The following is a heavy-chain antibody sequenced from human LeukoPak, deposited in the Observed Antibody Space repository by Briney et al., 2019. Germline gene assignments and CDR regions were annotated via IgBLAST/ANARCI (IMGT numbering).Heavy chain of an antibody. Sequence: PGGSLRLSCAASGFTFDDYGMSWVRQAPGKGLEWVSSISSSSSYIYYADSVKGRFTISRDNAKNSLYLQMNSLRAEDTAVYYCARPQDGIWGQGTMVTVSS. J-gene: IGHJ3*02. CDR3: ARPQDGI. V-gene: IGHV3-21*01. CDR1: GFTFDDYG. CDR2: ISSSSSYI.